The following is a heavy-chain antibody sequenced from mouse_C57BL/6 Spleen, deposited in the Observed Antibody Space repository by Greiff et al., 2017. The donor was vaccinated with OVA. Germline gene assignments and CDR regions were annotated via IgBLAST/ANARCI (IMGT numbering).Heavy chain of an antibody. CDR1: GYTFTDYY. Sequence: EVQLQQSGPELVKPGASVKISCKASGYTFTDYYMSWVKQSHGKSLEWIGDINPNNGGTSYNQKFKGKATLTVDKSSSTAYMELRSLTSEDSAVYYCARAGGCYMGWFAYWGQGTLVTVSA. CDR2: INPNNGGT. J-gene: IGHJ3*01. D-gene: IGHD1-1*02. V-gene: IGHV1-26*01. CDR3: ARAGGCYMGWFAY.